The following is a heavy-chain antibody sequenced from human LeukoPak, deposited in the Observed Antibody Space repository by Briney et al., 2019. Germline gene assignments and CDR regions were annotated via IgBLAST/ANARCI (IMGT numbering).Heavy chain of an antibody. Sequence: GASVKVSCKASGYTFTGYYMHWVRQAPGQGLEGMGWINPNSGGTNYAQKFQGRVTMTRDTSISTAYMELSRLRSDDTAVYYCASPGPYYDFWSGYPYYYYYYMDVWGKGTTVTVSS. CDR3: ASPGPYYDFWSGYPYYYYYYMDV. J-gene: IGHJ6*03. V-gene: IGHV1-2*02. D-gene: IGHD3-3*01. CDR2: INPNSGGT. CDR1: GYTFTGYY.